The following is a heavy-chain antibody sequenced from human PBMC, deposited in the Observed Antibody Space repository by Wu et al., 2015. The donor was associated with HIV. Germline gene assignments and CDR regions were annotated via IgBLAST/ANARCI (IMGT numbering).Heavy chain of an antibody. CDR3: AREEASPSNYYYYGMDV. CDR2: FIPVFGTA. Sequence: QVQLVQSGAEVKKPGSSVKVSCKASGDTFSRYTLNWVRQAPGQGLEYMGGFIPVFGTANYAQKFQGRVTITTDESTSTAYMELSSLRSEDTAVYYCAREEASPSNYYYYGMDVWGQGTTVTVSS. CDR1: GDTFSRYT. J-gene: IGHJ6*02. V-gene: IGHV1-69*05.